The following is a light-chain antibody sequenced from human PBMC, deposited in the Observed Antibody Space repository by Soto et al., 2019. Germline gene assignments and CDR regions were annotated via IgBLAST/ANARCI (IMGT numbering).Light chain of an antibody. V-gene: IGKV1-5*03. CDR2: KTS. J-gene: IGKJ1*01. CDR3: QQYNDHWT. Sequence: DIQMTQSPSTLSASVGDRVTITCRASQSISSWLAWYQQKPGKAPKLLIYKTSTLQSGVRSRFSGSGSGTEFTLAISSLQPDDSATYYCQQYNDHWTFGQGTKV. CDR1: QSISSW.